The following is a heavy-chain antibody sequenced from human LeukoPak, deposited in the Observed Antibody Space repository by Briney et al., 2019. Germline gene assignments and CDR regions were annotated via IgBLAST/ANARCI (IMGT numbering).Heavy chain of an antibody. J-gene: IGHJ4*02. V-gene: IGHV4-34*01. CDR2: INHSGST. CDR1: GGSFSGYY. CDR3: ARGRRRLGELSLFF. Sequence: SETPSLTCAVYGGSFSGYYWSWIRQPPGKGLEWIGEINHSGSTNYNPSLKSRVTISVDTSKNQFSLKLSSVTAADTAVYYCARGRRRLGELSLFFWGQGTLVTVSS. D-gene: IGHD3-16*02.